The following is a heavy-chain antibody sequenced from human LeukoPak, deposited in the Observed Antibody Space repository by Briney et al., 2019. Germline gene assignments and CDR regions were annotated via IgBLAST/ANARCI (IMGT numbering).Heavy chain of an antibody. CDR3: AREEKATDYFDY. V-gene: IGHV1-69*13. CDR1: GGTFSSYA. D-gene: IGHD5-24*01. J-gene: IGHJ4*02. CDR2: IIPIFGTA. Sequence: TVKLSCKASGGTFSSYAISWVRQPPRQGLEWMGGIIPIFGTANYAQKFQGRVTITADESTSTAYMELSSLRSEDTAVYYGAREEKATDYFDYWGQGTLVTVSS.